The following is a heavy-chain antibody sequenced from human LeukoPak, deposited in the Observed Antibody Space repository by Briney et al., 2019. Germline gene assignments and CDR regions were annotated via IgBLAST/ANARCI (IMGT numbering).Heavy chain of an antibody. J-gene: IGHJ6*03. CDR3: ARDRYYYDSSGYYTYYYYYYMDV. D-gene: IGHD3-22*01. V-gene: IGHV4-34*01. Sequence: GSLRLSCTASGFTFGDYAMTWIRQPPGKGLEWTGEINHSGSTNYNPSLKSRVTISVDTSKNQFSLKLSSVTAADTAVYYCARDRYYYDSSGYYTYYYYYYMDVWGKGTTVTISS. CDR1: GFTFGDYA. CDR2: INHSGST.